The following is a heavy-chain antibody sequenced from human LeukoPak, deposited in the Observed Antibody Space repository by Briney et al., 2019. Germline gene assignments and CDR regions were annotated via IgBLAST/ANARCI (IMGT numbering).Heavy chain of an antibody. CDR2: IYYSGST. J-gene: IGHJ6*02. CDR3: AGNSWEAGMEV. CDR1: GGSISSYY. Sequence: SETLSLTCTVSGGSISSYYWNWIRQPPGKGLEWIGFIYYSGSTNYNPSLKSRVTMSVDMSKNQFSLKVNSVTAADTAVYYCAGNSWEAGMEVWGQGTTVTVSS. D-gene: IGHD1-26*01. V-gene: IGHV4-59*01.